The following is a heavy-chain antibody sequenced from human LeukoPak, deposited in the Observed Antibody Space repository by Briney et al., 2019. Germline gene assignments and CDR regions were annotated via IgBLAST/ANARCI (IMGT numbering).Heavy chain of an antibody. V-gene: IGHV4-34*01. CDR1: GGSFSGYY. J-gene: IGHJ2*01. CDR2: INHSGST. D-gene: IGHD6-13*01. CDR3: ARVRYSSSWYGAGPAYWYFDL. Sequence: SETLSLTCAVYGGSFSGYYWSWIRQPPGKGLEWIGEINHSGSTNYNPSLKSRVAISVDTSKNQFSLKLSSVTAADTAVYYCARVRYSSSWYGAGPAYWYFDLWGRGTLVTVSS.